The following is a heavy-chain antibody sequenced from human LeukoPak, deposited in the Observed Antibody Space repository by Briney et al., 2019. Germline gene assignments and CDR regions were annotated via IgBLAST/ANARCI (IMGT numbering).Heavy chain of an antibody. CDR3: ARFGSIAVGDFDY. V-gene: IGHV1-69*05. J-gene: IGHJ4*02. CDR1: GGTFSSYA. CDR2: IIPIFGTA. Sequence: ASVKVSCKASGGTFSSYAISWVRQAPGQGLEWMGRIIPIFGTANYAQKFQGRVTITTDESTSTAYMELSSLRSDDTAVYYCARFGSIAVGDFDYWGQGTLVTVSS. D-gene: IGHD6-19*01.